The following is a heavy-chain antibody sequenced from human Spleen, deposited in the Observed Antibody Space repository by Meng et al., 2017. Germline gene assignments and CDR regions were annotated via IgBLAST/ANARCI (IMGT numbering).Heavy chain of an antibody. V-gene: IGHV4-61*01. J-gene: IGHJ6*02. D-gene: IGHD3-10*01. CDR2: IYYSGST. CDR3: ARAPVLRTMVRGDDMDV. CDR1: GGSVSSGSYY. Sequence: SETLSLTCTVSGGSVSSGSYYWSWIRQPPGKGLEWIGYIYYSGSTNYNPSLKSRVTISVDTSKNQFSLKLSSVTAADTAVYYCARAPVLRTMVRGDDMDVWGQGTTVTVSS.